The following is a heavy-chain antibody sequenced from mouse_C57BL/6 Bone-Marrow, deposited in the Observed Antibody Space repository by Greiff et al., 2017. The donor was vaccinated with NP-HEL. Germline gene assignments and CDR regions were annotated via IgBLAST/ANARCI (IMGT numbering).Heavy chain of an antibody. Sequence: QVQLKESGAELARPGASVKLSCKASGYTFTSYGISWVKQRTGQGLEWIGEIYPRSGNTYYNEKFKGKATLTADKSSSTAYMELRSLTSEDSAVYFCARFWLLCFDYWGQGTTLTVSS. D-gene: IGHD2-3*01. V-gene: IGHV1-81*01. CDR3: ARFWLLCFDY. J-gene: IGHJ2*01. CDR2: IYPRSGNT. CDR1: GYTFTSYG.